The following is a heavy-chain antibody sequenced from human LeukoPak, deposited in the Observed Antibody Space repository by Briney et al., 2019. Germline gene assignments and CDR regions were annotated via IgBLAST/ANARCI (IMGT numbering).Heavy chain of an antibody. CDR3: ARGPQRYYYYDSSERDY. D-gene: IGHD3-22*01. Sequence: SETLSLTCTVSGGSISSYYWSWIRQPAGKGLEWIGRIYTSGSTNYNPSLKSRVTMSVDTSKNQFSLKLSSVTAADTAVYYCARGPQRYYYYDSSERDYWGQGTLVTVSS. V-gene: IGHV4-4*07. J-gene: IGHJ4*02. CDR1: GGSISSYY. CDR2: IYTSGST.